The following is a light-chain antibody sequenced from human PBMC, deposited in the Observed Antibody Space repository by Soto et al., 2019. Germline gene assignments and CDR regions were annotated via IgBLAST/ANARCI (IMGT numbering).Light chain of an antibody. CDR3: QTWATGNVV. CDR2: LNGDGSH. J-gene: IGLJ2*01. Sequence: QPVLTQSPSASASLGASVNLTCTLRSGQTTNAIAWHQQQPEKGPRYLMKLNGDGSHSKGDGIPDRFSGSSSGAERYLTISSFQSDDEADYYCQTWATGNVVFGGGIQLTVL. CDR1: SGQTTNA. V-gene: IGLV4-69*02.